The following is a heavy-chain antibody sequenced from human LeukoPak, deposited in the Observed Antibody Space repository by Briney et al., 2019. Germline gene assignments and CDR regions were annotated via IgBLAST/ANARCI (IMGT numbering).Heavy chain of an antibody. CDR3: ARNHLGNNAFDI. D-gene: IGHD7-27*01. Sequence: GGSLRLSCAASGITFSSYSMNWVRQAPGKGLEWVSSISSSSSYIYYADSVKGRFTISRDNAKNSLYLQMNSLRAEDTAVYYCARNHLGNNAFDIWGQGTMVTVSS. J-gene: IGHJ3*02. CDR2: ISSSSSYI. CDR1: GITFSSYS. V-gene: IGHV3-21*01.